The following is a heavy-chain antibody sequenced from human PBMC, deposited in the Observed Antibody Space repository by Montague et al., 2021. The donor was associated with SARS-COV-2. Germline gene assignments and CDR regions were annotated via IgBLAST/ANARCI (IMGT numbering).Heavy chain of an antibody. V-gene: IGHV4-39*01. J-gene: IGHJ4*02. Sequence: SETLSLTCTVSGDSITNTRYYWVCIRHAKGRQLVWIVSDYNNGITYHNPSLRSRIFISIDTSKNQFYLRFSSVTASDTTLYYCAVEEQYHFDYWGRGSLVSVSS. D-gene: IGHD1/OR15-1a*01. CDR2: DYNNGIT. CDR1: GDSITNTRYY. CDR3: AVEEQYHFDY.